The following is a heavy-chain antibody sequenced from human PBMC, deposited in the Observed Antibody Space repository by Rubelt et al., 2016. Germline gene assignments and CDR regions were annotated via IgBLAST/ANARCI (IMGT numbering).Heavy chain of an antibody. CDR1: GFSLSTSGVG. CDR3: AHTYDFWSGQPLAFDI. J-gene: IGHJ3*02. Sequence: QITLKESGPTLVKPTQTLTLTCTFSGFSLSTSGVGVGWIRQPPGKALEWLALIYWDDDKRYSPSLKSRLTITKDTSKNQVVLTMTNMDPVDTATYYCAHTYDFWSGQPLAFDIWGQGTMVTVSS. CDR2: IYWDDDK. V-gene: IGHV2-5*02. D-gene: IGHD3-3*01.